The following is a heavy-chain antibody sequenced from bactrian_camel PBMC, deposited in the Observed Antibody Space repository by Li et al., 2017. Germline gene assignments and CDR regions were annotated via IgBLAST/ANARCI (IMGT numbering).Heavy chain of an antibody. D-gene: IGHD1*01. J-gene: IGHJ4*01. V-gene: IGHV3S67*01. Sequence: VQLVESGGGSVQAEGSLRLSCVASGITYKGPCMGWFRQQPGKERELVATMEGYRRTLYVDSVKGRFTISRDNAKNTVYLHMNSLTSEDTALYYCVTEGFTHWGQGTQVTVS. CDR2: MEGYRRT. CDR3: VTEGFTH. CDR1: GITYKGPC.